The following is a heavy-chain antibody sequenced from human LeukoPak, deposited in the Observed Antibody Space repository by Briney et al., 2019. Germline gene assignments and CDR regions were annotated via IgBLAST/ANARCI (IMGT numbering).Heavy chain of an antibody. D-gene: IGHD6-19*01. Sequence: SVKVSCKVSGGTFSSYAISWVRQAPGQGLEWMGRIIPIFGTANYAQKFQGRVTITTDESTSTAYMELSSLRSEDTAVYYCARDRGVSGWRHRGFGYWGQGTLVTVSS. CDR2: IIPIFGTA. CDR1: GGTFSSYA. CDR3: ARDRGVSGWRHRGFGY. J-gene: IGHJ4*02. V-gene: IGHV1-69*05.